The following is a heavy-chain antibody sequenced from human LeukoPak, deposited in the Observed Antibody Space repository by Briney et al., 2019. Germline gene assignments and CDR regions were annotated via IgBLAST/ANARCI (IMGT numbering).Heavy chain of an antibody. D-gene: IGHD6-6*01. CDR2: INRGGSRT. CDR1: GFTFSNHW. CDR3: ARGPNSNWSGLDF. V-gene: IGHV3-74*01. J-gene: IGHJ4*02. Sequence: GGSLRLSCAASGFTFSNHWMHWVRQAPGKGLMWVSRINRGGSRTDYADSVKGRFTISRDNAKNTLYLQVNNLRAEDTAVYYCARGPNSNWSGLDFWGQGTLLTVSS.